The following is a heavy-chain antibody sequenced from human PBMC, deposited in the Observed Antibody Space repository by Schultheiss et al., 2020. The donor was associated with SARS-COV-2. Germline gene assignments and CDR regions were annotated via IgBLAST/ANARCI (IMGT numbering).Heavy chain of an antibody. D-gene: IGHD2-15*01. J-gene: IGHJ3*02. CDR2: ISSSSSYI. CDR1: GFTFSSYS. Sequence: GESLKISCAASGFTFSSYSMNWVRQAPGKGLEWVSSISSSSSYIYYADSVKGRFTISKDNAKNSLYLQMNSLRAEDTAVYYCARDARGYSYNAFDIWGQGTMVTVSS. V-gene: IGHV3-21*01. CDR3: ARDARGYSYNAFDI.